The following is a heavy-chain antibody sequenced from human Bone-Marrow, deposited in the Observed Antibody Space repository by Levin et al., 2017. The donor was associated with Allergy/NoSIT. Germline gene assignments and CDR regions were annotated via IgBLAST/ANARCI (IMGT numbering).Heavy chain of an antibody. D-gene: IGHD4/OR15-4a*01. Sequence: PSETLSLTCTVSGVSISGYYWSWIRQPPGKGLQWIAYIHDSGSTNYKPSLKSRVTVSIDTSKNPFSLNLNSVTAADTAVYYCARVCRSRANCYFDSWGQGTLVTVSS. CDR1: GVSISGYY. V-gene: IGHV4-59*01. CDR2: IHDSGST. J-gene: IGHJ4*02. CDR3: ARVCRSRANCYFDS.